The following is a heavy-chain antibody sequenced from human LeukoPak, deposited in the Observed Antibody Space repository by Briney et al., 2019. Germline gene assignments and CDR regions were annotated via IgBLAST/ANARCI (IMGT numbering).Heavy chain of an antibody. D-gene: IGHD3-10*01. J-gene: IGHJ6*02. Sequence: PSETLSLTCTVSGGSISSYYWSWIRQPPGKGLEWIGYIYYSGSTNYNPSLKSRVTISVDTSKNQFSLKLSSVTAADTAVYYCARVFYGSGSTHYYYYYGMDVWGQGTTVTVSS. V-gene: IGHV4-59*01. CDR3: ARVFYGSGSTHYYYYYGMDV. CDR1: GGSISSYY. CDR2: IYYSGST.